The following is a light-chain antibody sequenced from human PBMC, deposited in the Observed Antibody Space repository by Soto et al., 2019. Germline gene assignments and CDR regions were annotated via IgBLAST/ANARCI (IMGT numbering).Light chain of an antibody. CDR2: GTS. CDR3: QHYGSSPWT. CDR1: QSVSSSY. Sequence: ENVLTQSPGTLSLSPGERATLSCRASQSVSSSYFAWYQQKPGQAPSLLIYGTSSRATGIPDRFSGSGSGTDFTLTISTLEPEDFAVYYCQHYGSSPWTFGQGTKVEI. V-gene: IGKV3-20*01. J-gene: IGKJ1*01.